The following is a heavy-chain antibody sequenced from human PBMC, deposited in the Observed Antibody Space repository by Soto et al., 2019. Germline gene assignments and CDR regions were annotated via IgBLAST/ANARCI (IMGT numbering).Heavy chain of an antibody. CDR1: GGTFSGYY. CDR2: INHSGST. D-gene: IGHD3-10*01. J-gene: IGHJ5*02. V-gene: IGHV4-34*01. Sequence: SETLSLTCAFYGGTFSGYYWSWIRQPPGKGLEWIGEINHSGSTNYNPSLKSRVTISVDTSKNQFSLKLSSVTAADTAVYYCASGYYGSGSSPWGQGTLVTVSS. CDR3: ASGYYGSGSSP.